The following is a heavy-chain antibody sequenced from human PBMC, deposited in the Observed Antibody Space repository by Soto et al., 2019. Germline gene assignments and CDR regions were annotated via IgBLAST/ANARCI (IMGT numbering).Heavy chain of an antibody. V-gene: IGHV3-23*01. D-gene: IGHD2-2*01. J-gene: IGHJ4*02. CDR2: ISGSGGST. CDR1: GFTFSSYA. Sequence: GGSLRLSCAASGFTFSSYAMSWVRQAPGKGLEWVSAISGSGGSTYYADSVKGRFTISRDNSKKTLYLQMNSLRAEDTAVYYCAIQPCSSTICYAPAFDYLGQGTLVTVSS. CDR3: AIQPCSSTICYAPAFDY.